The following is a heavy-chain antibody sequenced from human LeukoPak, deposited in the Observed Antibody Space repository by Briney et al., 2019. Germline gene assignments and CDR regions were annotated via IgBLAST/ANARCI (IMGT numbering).Heavy chain of an antibody. CDR2: IYHSGST. V-gene: IGHV4-39*07. CDR1: GGSISSSSYY. Sequence: SETLSLTCTVSGGSISSSSYYWGWIRQPPGKGLEWIGSIYHSGSTYYNPSLKSRVTIAVETSKNQFSLKLSSVTAADKAVYYCASGWYLDYWGQGTLVTVSS. D-gene: IGHD6-19*01. CDR3: ASGWYLDY. J-gene: IGHJ4*02.